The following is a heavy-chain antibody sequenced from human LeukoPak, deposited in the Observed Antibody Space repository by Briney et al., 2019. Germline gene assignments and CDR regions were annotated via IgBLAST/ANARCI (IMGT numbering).Heavy chain of an antibody. CDR3: AKLHAEMGTITNFDY. D-gene: IGHD5-24*01. J-gene: IGHJ4*02. Sequence: GESLQISCKGSGYSFTSYWIGWVRPMPGKGLEWMGIIYPGDSDTSYSPSCHGQVTISANKYISTAYLQWSRLKASDTAMYYLAKLHAEMGTITNFDYWGQGTLVTVSS. CDR2: IYPGDSDT. V-gene: IGHV5-51*01. CDR1: GYSFTSYW.